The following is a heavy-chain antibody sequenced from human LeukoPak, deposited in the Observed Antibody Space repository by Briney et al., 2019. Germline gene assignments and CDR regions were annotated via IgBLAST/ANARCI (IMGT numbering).Heavy chain of an antibody. CDR1: GFTFSSYS. J-gene: IGHJ4*02. CDR2: ISSSSSYI. Sequence: GGSLRLSCAASGFTFSSYSMNWVRQAPGKGLEWVSSISSSSSYIYYADSVKGRFTISRDNAKNSLYLQMNSLRAEDTAVYYCASDIVVVTAKNGYWGQGTLVTVSS. D-gene: IGHD2-21*02. CDR3: ASDIVVVTAKNGY. V-gene: IGHV3-21*01.